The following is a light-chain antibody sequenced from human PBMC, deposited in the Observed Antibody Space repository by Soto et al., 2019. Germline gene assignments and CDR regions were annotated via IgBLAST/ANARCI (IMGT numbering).Light chain of an antibody. V-gene: IGLV1-40*01. J-gene: IGLJ1*01. CDR3: QSYDSSLTAFV. CDR1: SSNIGAGYD. CDR2: GNS. Sequence: VLTQPPSVSGAPGQRVTISCTGSSSNIGAGYDVHWYQQLPGTAPKLLISGNSNRASGVPDRFSGSKSGTSASLAIAGLQAEDEADYYCQSYDSSLTAFVFGTGTRSPS.